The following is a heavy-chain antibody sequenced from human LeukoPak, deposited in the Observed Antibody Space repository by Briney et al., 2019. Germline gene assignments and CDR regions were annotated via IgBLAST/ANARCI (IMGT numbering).Heavy chain of an antibody. V-gene: IGHV4-31*03. Sequence: SETLSLTCTVSGGSISSGGYHWSWIRQHPGKGLEWIGYIYYSGTTSYNPSLKSRVTISVDTSKKKFSLKVSSVTAADTAVYYCARDVSGYYPYFDYWGQGTLVTVSS. CDR2: IYYSGTT. D-gene: IGHD3-22*01. CDR3: ARDVSGYYPYFDY. J-gene: IGHJ4*02. CDR1: GGSISSGGYH.